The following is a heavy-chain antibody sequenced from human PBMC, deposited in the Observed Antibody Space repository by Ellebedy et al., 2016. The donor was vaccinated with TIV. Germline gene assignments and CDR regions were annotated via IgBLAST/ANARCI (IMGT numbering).Heavy chain of an antibody. CDR3: ARDRYGSGNNYLVY. D-gene: IGHD1-14*01. V-gene: IGHV3-30*04. Sequence: GESLKISCAASQFNFRSFAMHWVRQAPGKGLEWVAFISYDETTKYYADSVKGRFTVSRDNSKNMLWLQMNSLRAEDTAVYYCARDRYGSGNNYLVYWGQGTLVTVSS. CDR2: ISYDETTK. J-gene: IGHJ4*02. CDR1: QFNFRSFA.